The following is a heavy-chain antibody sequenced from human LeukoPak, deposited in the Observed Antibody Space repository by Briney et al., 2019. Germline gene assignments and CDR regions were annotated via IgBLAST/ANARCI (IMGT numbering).Heavy chain of an antibody. Sequence: GASVKVSCKASGYTFTGYYMHWVRQAPGQGLEWMGWINPNSGGTNYAQKFQGRVTMTRDTSISTAYMELSRLRSDDTAVYYCARHPYIVATGPNDAFDIWGQGTMVTVSS. CDR3: ARHPYIVATGPNDAFDI. J-gene: IGHJ3*02. CDR1: GYTFTGYY. D-gene: IGHD5-12*01. CDR2: INPNSGGT. V-gene: IGHV1-2*02.